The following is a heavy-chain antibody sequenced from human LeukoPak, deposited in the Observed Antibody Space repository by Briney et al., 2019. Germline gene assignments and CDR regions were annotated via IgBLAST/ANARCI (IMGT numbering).Heavy chain of an antibody. CDR2: IKQDGSEK. CDR1: GFTFSNYA. Sequence: GGSLRLSCAASGFTFSNYAMSWVRQAPGKGLEWVANIKQDGSEKYYVDSVKGRCTISRDNAKNSMYLQMNSLKPEDTAVYYCARVAEAAAFDSWGQGTLVTVSS. CDR3: ARVAEAAAFDS. D-gene: IGHD6-13*01. J-gene: IGHJ4*02. V-gene: IGHV3-7*03.